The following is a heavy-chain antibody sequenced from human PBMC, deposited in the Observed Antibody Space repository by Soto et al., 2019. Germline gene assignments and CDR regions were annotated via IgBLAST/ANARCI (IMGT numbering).Heavy chain of an antibody. CDR3: ARVGPGGYDFWSGYYNAVAAARGAFDI. V-gene: IGHV1-69*13. CDR1: GGTFSSYA. Sequence: LVKVSCKASGGTFSSYAISWVRQAPGQGLEWMGGIIPIFGTANYAQKFQGRVTITADESTSTAYMELSSLRSEDTAVYYCARVGPGGYDFWSGYYNAVAAARGAFDIWGQGTMVTVSS. J-gene: IGHJ3*02. CDR2: IIPIFGTA. D-gene: IGHD3-3*01.